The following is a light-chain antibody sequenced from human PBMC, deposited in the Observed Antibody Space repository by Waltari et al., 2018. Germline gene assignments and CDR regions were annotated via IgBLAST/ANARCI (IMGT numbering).Light chain of an antibody. J-gene: IGLJ1*01. CDR3: QCYDSALSGSYV. CDR1: SSNIGAGYG. V-gene: IGLV1-40*01. CDR2: KDG. Sequence: QSVLTQPPSVSGAPGQRVSISCTGTSSNIGAGYGVYWYQQLPGTAPKIIMDKDGSRPSGVPDRFSGSQSGTSASLAITGLQAEDEADYFCQCYDSALSGSYVFGPGTRVTVL.